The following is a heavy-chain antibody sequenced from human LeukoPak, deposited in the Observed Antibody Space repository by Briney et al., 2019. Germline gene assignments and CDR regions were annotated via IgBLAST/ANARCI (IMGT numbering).Heavy chain of an antibody. D-gene: IGHD6-19*01. V-gene: IGHV3-66*01. CDR1: GFTVSSNY. CDR3: ARIGSGWYDYYYMDV. CDR2: IYSGGST. Sequence: GGSLRLSCAASGFTVSSNYMSWVRQAPGKGLEWVSVIYSGGSTYYADSVKGRFTISRDNSKNTLYLQMNSLTAEDTAVYYCARIGSGWYDYYYMDVWGKGTTVTVSS. J-gene: IGHJ6*03.